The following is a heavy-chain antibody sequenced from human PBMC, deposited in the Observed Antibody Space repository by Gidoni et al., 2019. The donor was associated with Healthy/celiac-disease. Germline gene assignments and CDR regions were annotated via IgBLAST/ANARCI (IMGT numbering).Heavy chain of an antibody. CDR3: ARGTMVRGVLNPRAFDY. Sequence: QVQLVQSGAEVKKPGASVKVSCKASGYTFTSYAMHWVRQAPGQRLEWMGWINAGNGNTKYSQKFQGRVTITRDTSASTAYMELSSLRSEDTAVYYCARGTMVRGVLNPRAFDYWGQGTLVTVSS. J-gene: IGHJ4*02. CDR1: GYTFTSYA. D-gene: IGHD3-10*01. CDR2: INAGNGNT. V-gene: IGHV1-3*01.